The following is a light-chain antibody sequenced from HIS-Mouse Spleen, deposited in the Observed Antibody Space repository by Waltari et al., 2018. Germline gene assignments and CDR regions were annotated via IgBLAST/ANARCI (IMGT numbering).Light chain of an antibody. V-gene: IGLV3-10*01. CDR3: YSTDSSGNHRV. CDR1: ALPKQY. J-gene: IGLJ2*01. CDR2: EDS. Sequence: SYELTHPPSVSVSPGQTARITFSGDALPKQYAYRYQQKSGQAPLLVIYEDSKRPSGIPERFSGSSSGTMATLTISGAQVEDEADYYCYSTDSSGNHRVFGGGTKLTVL.